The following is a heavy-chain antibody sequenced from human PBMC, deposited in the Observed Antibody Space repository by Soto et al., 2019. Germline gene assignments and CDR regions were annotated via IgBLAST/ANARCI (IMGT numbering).Heavy chain of an antibody. V-gene: IGHV1-3*01. D-gene: IGHD2-21*01. J-gene: IGHJ3*01. CDR3: ARGGVLTYSSNYKMEG. CDR1: GYSFITNA. CDR2: IKPGTGTT. Sequence: ASLQVSCTTSGYSFITNAMHWVRHAPGQRLEWLGWIKPGTGTTKYSQKFQGRVNITRDTSASTAYLELSTLRSEDTAVYFCARGGVLTYSSNYKMEGWCQGIKVTVSS.